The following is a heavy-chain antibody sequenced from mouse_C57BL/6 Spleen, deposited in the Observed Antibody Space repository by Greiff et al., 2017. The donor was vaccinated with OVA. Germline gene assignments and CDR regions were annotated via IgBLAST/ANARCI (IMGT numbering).Heavy chain of an antibody. V-gene: IGHV5-4*03. J-gene: IGHJ3*01. CDR1: GFTFSSYA. Sequence: EVKLVESGGGLVKPGGSLKLSCAASGFTFSSYAMSWVRQTPEKRLEWVATISDGGSYTYYPDNVKGRFTISRDNAKNNLYLQMSHRKSEDTAMYYVAKALYDYSWFAYWGQGTLVTVSA. D-gene: IGHD2-4*01. CDR3: AKALYDYSWFAY. CDR2: ISDGGSYT.